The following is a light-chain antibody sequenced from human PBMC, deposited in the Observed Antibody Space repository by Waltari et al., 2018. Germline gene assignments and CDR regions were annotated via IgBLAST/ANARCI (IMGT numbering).Light chain of an antibody. CDR3: GAWDSSLSAGV. Sequence: QSVLTQPHSASAAPGQKVTISSSGNRPHIATNYVSWYQQFPGTAPKLLIDDSNKRPSGIPDRFSGSDSGTSATLGITGLQTGDEADYYCGAWDSSLSAGVFGGGTKLTVL. V-gene: IGLV1-51*01. CDR2: DSN. CDR1: RPHIATNY. J-gene: IGLJ2*01.